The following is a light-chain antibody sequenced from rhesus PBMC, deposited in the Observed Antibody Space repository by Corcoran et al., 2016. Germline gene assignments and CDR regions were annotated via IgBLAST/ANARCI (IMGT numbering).Light chain of an antibody. CDR1: QSLVHSDGKTY. CDR3: GQGTNVPFT. J-gene: IGKJ3*01. V-gene: IGKV2-62*02. CDR2: QVS. Sequence: DVVMTQSPLSLPITPGQPASISCRSSQSLVHSDGKTYLSWYHQKPGQPPRRLFYQVSNRDSGVPDRFSGRGAGTEFTLKISRVEADDVGTYYCGQGTNVPFTFGPGTKLDIK.